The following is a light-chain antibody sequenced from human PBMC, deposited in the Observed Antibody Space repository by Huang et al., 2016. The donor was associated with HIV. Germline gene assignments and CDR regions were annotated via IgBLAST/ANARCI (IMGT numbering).Light chain of an antibody. J-gene: IGKJ2*01. V-gene: IGKV3D-20*01. CDR1: QSVSSRS. CDR3: QQYGSSPRT. Sequence: EIVLTQSPATLSLSPGERATLSCGASQSVSSRSLAWYQKKPGLAPRLLIYDASNRATGIPDRFSGSGSGTDFTLTISRLEPEDFAVYYCQQYGSSPRTFGQGTKLEIK. CDR2: DAS.